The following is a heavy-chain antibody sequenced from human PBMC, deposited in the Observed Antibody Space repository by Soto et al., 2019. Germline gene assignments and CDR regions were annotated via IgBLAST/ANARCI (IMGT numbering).Heavy chain of an antibody. V-gene: IGHV1-18*01. CDR3: ARDEAAHTFDP. CDR1: GYTFTSYG. D-gene: IGHD6-13*01. CDR2: ISPYNGNT. J-gene: IGHJ5*02. Sequence: QVQLVQSGAEVKKPGASVKVSCKASGYTFTSYGISWVRQAPGQGLEWMGWISPYNGNTNYAQKLQGRVTMTTDTSKSTAYMERRSLRSDDQAVYYWARDEAAHTFDPWGQGILGTVSS.